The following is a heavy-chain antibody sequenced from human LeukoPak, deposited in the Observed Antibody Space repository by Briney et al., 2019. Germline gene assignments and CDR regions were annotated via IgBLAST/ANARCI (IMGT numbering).Heavy chain of an antibody. V-gene: IGHV3-30*02. D-gene: IGHD1-26*01. CDR1: GFSFSSHG. CDR3: AKDTDGGTYYLDY. Sequence: PGGSLRLSCAASGFSFSSHGMHWVRQAPGKGLEWVTFIRYDGSNEYYADSVKGRFTISRDNSKNTLYLQMNSLRAEDTAVYYCAKDTDGGTYYLDYWGQGTLVAVSS. J-gene: IGHJ4*02. CDR2: IRYDGSNE.